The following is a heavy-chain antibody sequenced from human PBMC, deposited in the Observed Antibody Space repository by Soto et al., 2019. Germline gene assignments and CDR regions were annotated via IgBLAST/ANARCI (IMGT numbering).Heavy chain of an antibody. CDR3: ARDFSEQLVTTGDYYYHYGKDF. CDR2: INPNSGGT. J-gene: IGHJ6*02. CDR1: GYTFTSYA. Sequence: WASVKVSCKASGYTFTSYAMNWVRQAPGQGLEWMGWINPNSGGTNYAQKFQGWVTMTRDTSISTAYMELSRLRSDDTAVYYCARDFSEQLVTTGDYYYHYGKDFWGRGTTGIVSS. D-gene: IGHD6-13*01. V-gene: IGHV1-2*04.